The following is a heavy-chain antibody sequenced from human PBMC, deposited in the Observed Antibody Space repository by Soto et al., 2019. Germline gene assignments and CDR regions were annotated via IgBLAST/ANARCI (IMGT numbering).Heavy chain of an antibody. Sequence: GGSLRLSCAASGFTFSDYYMSWIRQAPGKGLEWVSYISSSGSTIYYADSVKDRFTISRDNAKNSLYLQMNSLRAEDTAVYYCARDSRMITFGGVLDYWGQGTLVTVSS. V-gene: IGHV3-11*01. J-gene: IGHJ4*02. D-gene: IGHD3-16*01. CDR3: ARDSRMITFGGVLDY. CDR1: GFTFSDYY. CDR2: ISSSGSTI.